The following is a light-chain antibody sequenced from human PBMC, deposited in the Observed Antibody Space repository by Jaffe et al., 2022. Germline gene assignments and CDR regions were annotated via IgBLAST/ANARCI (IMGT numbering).Light chain of an antibody. J-gene: IGKJ4*01. CDR1: QNINTL. Sequence: DIQMTQSPSTVSASVGDRVTITCRASQNINTLLAWYQQRPGKAPKLLIYKTSILESGVPPRFSGSGSGTEFVLSINSLQPDDFATYYCQRYDTYPLIFAGGTKVEIK. V-gene: IGKV1-5*03. CDR3: QRYDTYPLI. CDR2: KTS.